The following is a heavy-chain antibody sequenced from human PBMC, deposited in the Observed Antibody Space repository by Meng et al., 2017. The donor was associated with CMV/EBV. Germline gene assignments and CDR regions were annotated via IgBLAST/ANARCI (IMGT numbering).Heavy chain of an antibody. CDR1: GCTFSSYA. Sequence: SVKVSCKASGCTFSSYAISWVRQAPGQGLEWMGGIIPIFGTANYAQKFQGRVTITTDESTSTAYMELSSLRSEDTAVYYCASLVAARPWDYYYYGMDVWGQGTTVTVSS. CDR2: IIPIFGTA. V-gene: IGHV1-69*05. J-gene: IGHJ6*02. CDR3: ASLVAARPWDYYYYGMDV. D-gene: IGHD6-6*01.